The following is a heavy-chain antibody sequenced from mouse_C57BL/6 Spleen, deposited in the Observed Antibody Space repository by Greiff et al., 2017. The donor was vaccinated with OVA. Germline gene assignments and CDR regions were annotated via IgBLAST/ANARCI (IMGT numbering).Heavy chain of an antibody. CDR3: TRIYYGNYYFDY. Sequence: QVTLKESGAELVRPGASVTLSCKASGYTFTDYEMHWVKQTPVHGLEWIGAIDPETGGTAYNQKFKGKAILTADKSSSTAYMELRSLTSEDSAVYYCTRIYYGNYYFDYWGQGTTLTVSS. CDR1: GYTFTDYE. D-gene: IGHD2-1*01. J-gene: IGHJ2*01. CDR2: IDPETGGT. V-gene: IGHV1-15*01.